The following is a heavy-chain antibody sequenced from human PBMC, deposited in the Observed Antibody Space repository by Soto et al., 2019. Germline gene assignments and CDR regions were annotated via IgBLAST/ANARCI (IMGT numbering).Heavy chain of an antibody. D-gene: IGHD3-10*02. CDR3: ASVRGGYYSAMDV. V-gene: IGHV4-4*02. CDR1: GGSISSSNW. Sequence: QVQLQESGPGLVKPSGTLSLTCAVSGGSISSSNWWSWVRQPPGKGLEWIGEIYHSGSTNYNPSLKSRVPXSXDXXKNQFSLKLSSVTDAATAVYYCASVRGGYYSAMDVWGQGTTVTVSS. J-gene: IGHJ6*02. CDR2: IYHSGST.